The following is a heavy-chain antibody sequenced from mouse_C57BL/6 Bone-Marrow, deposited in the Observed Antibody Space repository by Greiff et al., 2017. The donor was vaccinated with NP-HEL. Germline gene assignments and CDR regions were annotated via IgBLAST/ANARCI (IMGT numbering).Heavy chain of an antibody. J-gene: IGHJ3*01. V-gene: IGHV1-53*01. CDR2: INPSNGGT. CDR1: GYTFTSYW. Sequence: QVQLKQPGTELVKPGASVKLSCKASGYTFTSYWMHWVKQRPGQGLEWIGNINPSNGGTNYNEKFKSKATLTVDKSSSTAYMQLSSLTSEDSAVYYCARWFNWDVRFAYWGQGTLVTVSA. D-gene: IGHD4-1*01. CDR3: ARWFNWDVRFAY.